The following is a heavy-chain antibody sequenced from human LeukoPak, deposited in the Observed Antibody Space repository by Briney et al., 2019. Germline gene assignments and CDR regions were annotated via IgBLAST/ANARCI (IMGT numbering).Heavy chain of an antibody. J-gene: IGHJ6*02. V-gene: IGHV3-33*08. CDR2: IWYDGSNK. D-gene: IGHD3-3*01. Sequence: GGSLRLSCAASGFTFSSYWMNWARQAPGKGLEWVAVIWYDGSNKYYADSVKGRFTISRDNSKNTLYLQMNSLRAEDTAVYYCARAYYDFWSGYYTGKYGMDVWGQGTTVTVSS. CDR1: GFTFSSYW. CDR3: ARAYYDFWSGYYTGKYGMDV.